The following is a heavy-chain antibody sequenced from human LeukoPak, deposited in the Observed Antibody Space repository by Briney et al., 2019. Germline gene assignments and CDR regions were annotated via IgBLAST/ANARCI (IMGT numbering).Heavy chain of an antibody. CDR3: ARDVRPDY. Sequence: GGSLRLSCAASGFSFSGHWMNWVRQPPGKGLEWVANIKADGSEKYYVDSVKGRFSISRDNAKNSLYLQMNALRAEDTAVYYCARDVRPDYWGQGTLVTVS. J-gene: IGHJ4*02. D-gene: IGHD6-6*01. V-gene: IGHV3-7*04. CDR1: GFSFSGHW. CDR2: IKADGSEK.